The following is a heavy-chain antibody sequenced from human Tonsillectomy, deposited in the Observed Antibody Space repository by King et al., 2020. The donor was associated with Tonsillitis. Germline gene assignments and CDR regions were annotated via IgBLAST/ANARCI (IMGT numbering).Heavy chain of an antibody. V-gene: IGHV3-30*02. D-gene: IGHD1-26*01. CDR3: AKELSGSGTDAFEI. Sequence: VQLVESGGGVVQPGGSLRLSCAASGFTFSSYGMHWVRQAPGEGLEWVAFIRHDGSNEHYADSVKGRFTISRDISKNTLCLQMNSLRPEGTAVYSCAKELSGSGTDAFEIWGEGTMVTLSP. CDR1: GFTFSSYG. CDR2: IRHDGSNE. J-gene: IGHJ3*02.